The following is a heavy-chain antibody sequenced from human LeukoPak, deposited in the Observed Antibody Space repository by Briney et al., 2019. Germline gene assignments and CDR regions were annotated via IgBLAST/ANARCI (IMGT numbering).Heavy chain of an antibody. J-gene: IGHJ5*02. D-gene: IGHD1-26*01. CDR3: TTTIVGVTTWFDP. V-gene: IGHV3-15*01. Sequence: GGSLRLSCAASGIALSNAYMSWVRQAPGKGLEWVGRIKNKTNGGTTDYAAPVKGRFTISRDDSKNTLYLQMNSLKTEDTAVYYCTTTIVGVTTWFDPWGQGTLVTVSS. CDR2: IKNKTNGGTT. CDR1: GIALSNAY.